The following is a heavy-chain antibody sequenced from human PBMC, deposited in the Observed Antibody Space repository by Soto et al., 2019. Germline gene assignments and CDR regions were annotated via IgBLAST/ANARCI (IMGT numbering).Heavy chain of an antibody. Sequence: QVQLVQSGAEVKKPGASVKVSCKASGYTFTGYYMHWVRQAPGQGLEWMGWINPNSGGTNYAQKLQGWVTMTRDTSISTAYMELSRLRSDDTAVYYCARGALSAYYYGMDVWGQGTTVTVSS. CDR2: INPNSGGT. CDR3: ARGALSAYYYGMDV. J-gene: IGHJ6*02. V-gene: IGHV1-2*04. CDR1: GYTFTGYY.